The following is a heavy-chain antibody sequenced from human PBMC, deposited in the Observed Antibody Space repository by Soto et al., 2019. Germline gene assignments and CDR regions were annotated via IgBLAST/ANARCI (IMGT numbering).Heavy chain of an antibody. D-gene: IGHD6-19*01. CDR1: GYTLTELS. J-gene: IGHJ4*02. Sequence: ASVKVSCKVSGYTLTELSMHWVRQAPGKGLEWMGGFDPEDGETIYAQKLQGRVTMTTDTSTSTAYMELRSLRSDDTAVYYCARDGMEAVAGVDYWGQGTLVTVSS. V-gene: IGHV1-24*01. CDR3: ARDGMEAVAGVDY. CDR2: FDPEDGET.